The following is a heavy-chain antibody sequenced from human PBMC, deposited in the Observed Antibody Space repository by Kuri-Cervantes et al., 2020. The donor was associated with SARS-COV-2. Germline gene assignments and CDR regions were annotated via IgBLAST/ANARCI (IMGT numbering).Heavy chain of an antibody. J-gene: IGHJ6*03. V-gene: IGHV3-9*01. CDR3: AREGSYDSSCNYAATGMDV. CDR1: GPTLDDYA. CDR2: ISGNGGSI. D-gene: IGHD3-22*01. Sequence: LKFSCAASGPTLDDYAIDGARPPPGKGLEWVAGISGNGGSIGYVVYVKGRFTSSRDNSQSTLYLQMNSLSTEDTAVYYCAREGSYDSSCNYAATGMDVWGKGTTVTVSS.